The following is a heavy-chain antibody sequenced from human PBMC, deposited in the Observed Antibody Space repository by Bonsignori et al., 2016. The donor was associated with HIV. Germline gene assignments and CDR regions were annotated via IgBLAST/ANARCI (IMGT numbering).Heavy chain of an antibody. D-gene: IGHD1-14*01. V-gene: IGHV3-48*02. J-gene: IGHJ5*02. CDR3: ARGEPMVT. CDR2: ISSSSSSI. Sequence: VRQAPGKGLEWISYISSSSSSIYYADSVKGRFTISRDNAKHSVYLQMNSLRDEDTAVYYCARGEPMVTWGQGTLVTVSS.